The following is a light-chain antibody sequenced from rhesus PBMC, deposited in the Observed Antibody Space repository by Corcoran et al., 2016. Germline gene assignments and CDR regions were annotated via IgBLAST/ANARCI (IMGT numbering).Light chain of an antibody. CDR3: QHYYDNPYS. CDR1: QNIYSN. CDR2: AAY. Sequence: IQMTQSPSALSASVGDRVTISCRASQNIYSNLAWYQQKPGKAPKLLIYAAYSLQTGIPSRFSGSGSGKDFTHTISSLQPEDSAAYYCQHYYDNPYSFGQGTKVEIK. J-gene: IGKJ2*01. V-gene: IGKV1S12*01.